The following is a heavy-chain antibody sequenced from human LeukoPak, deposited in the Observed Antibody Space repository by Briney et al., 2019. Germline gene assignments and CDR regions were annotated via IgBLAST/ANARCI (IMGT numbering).Heavy chain of an antibody. J-gene: IGHJ6*02. CDR1: GFTFSSYA. Sequence: GGSLRLSCAASGFTFSSYAMSWVRLAPGKGLEWVSAISGSGSSTYYVDSVKGRFTISRDSSKNTLFLQMNSLRVEDTAVYYCAKGEEGYYHYGMDVWGQGTTVTVSS. CDR2: ISGSGSST. V-gene: IGHV3-23*01. CDR3: AKGEEGYYHYGMDV.